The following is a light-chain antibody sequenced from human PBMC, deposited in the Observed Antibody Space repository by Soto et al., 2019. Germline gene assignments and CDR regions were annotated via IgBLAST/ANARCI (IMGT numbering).Light chain of an antibody. J-gene: IGKJ1*01. CDR3: QKYNSALWT. Sequence: DIQMTQSPSSLSASVGARVTITCRASQGISNYLAWYQQKPGKVPKLLIYAASTLQSGVPSRFNGSGSGTDFTLTISSLQPEDVATYYCQKYNSALWTCGQGTKVEIK. CDR1: QGISNY. CDR2: AAS. V-gene: IGKV1-27*01.